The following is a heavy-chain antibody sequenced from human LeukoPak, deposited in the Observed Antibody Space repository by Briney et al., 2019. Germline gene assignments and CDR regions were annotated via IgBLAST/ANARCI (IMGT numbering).Heavy chain of an antibody. CDR2: ISGSSIYI. D-gene: IGHD3-22*01. J-gene: IGHJ4*02. Sequence: PGGSLRLSCAASGFTFSTYSMNWVRQAPGKGLEWVSSISGSSIYIYYADSVKGRFTISRDNAKNSLYLQMNSLRAEDTAVYYCARDPPYYDSSGYYYDYWGQETLVTVSS. V-gene: IGHV3-21*01. CDR1: GFTFSTYS. CDR3: ARDPPYYDSSGYYYDY.